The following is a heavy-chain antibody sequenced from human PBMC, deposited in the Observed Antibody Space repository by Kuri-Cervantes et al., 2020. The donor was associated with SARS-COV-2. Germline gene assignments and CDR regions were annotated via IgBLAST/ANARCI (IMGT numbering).Heavy chain of an antibody. J-gene: IGHJ4*02. CDR2: IYYSGST. V-gene: IGHV4-59*01. CDR3: ARVGEFFDY. CDR1: GGSISSYY. Sequence: SETLSLTCTVSGGSISSYYWSWIRQPPGKGLEWIGYIYYSGSTNYNPSLKNRVTISVDTSKNQFSLKLSSVTAADTAVYYCARVGEFFDYWGQGTLVTVSS. D-gene: IGHD4-17*01.